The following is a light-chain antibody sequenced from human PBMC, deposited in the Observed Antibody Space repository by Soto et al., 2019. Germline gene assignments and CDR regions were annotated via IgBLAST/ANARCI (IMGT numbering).Light chain of an antibody. CDR2: GAS. CDR1: QRVSSSY. CDR3: QQYGSSPPT. V-gene: IGKV3-20*01. Sequence: EIVLTQSPGTLSLSPGARATLSCRASQRVSSSYLAWYQQKPGQAPRLLIYGASSRATGIPDRFSGSGSGTDFTLTISRLEPGDFAVYYCQQYGSSPPTFGQGTKLEIK. J-gene: IGKJ2*01.